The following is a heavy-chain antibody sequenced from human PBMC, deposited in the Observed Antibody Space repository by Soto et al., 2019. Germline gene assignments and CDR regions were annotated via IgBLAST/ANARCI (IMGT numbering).Heavy chain of an antibody. D-gene: IGHD3-16*02. J-gene: IGHJ6*02. V-gene: IGHV1-69*01. Sequence: QVQLVQSGAEVKKPGSSVKVSCKASGSTFSKYAISWVRQAPGQGLEWMWGLIPILGTPKYAQNFQGRVTITADESTTTAYMELSSVTFEDTAVYYCARDSHDYIWGSYRNGMDVCGQGTTVSVSS. CDR3: ARDSHDYIWGSYRNGMDV. CDR2: LIPILGTP. CDR1: GSTFSKYA.